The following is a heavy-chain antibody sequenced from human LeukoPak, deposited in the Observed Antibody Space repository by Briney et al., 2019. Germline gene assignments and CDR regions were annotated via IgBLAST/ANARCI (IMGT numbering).Heavy chain of an antibody. Sequence: GGSLRLSCAASGFTFSSYSMNWVRQAPGKGLEWVPFITSSSSYIYYADSVKGRFTISRDNAKNSLYLQMNGLRAEDTAVYYCARDLSSGWSLDHWGQGTLVTVSS. CDR2: ITSSSSYI. D-gene: IGHD6-19*01. CDR3: ARDLSSGWSLDH. CDR1: GFTFSSYS. J-gene: IGHJ4*02. V-gene: IGHV3-21*01.